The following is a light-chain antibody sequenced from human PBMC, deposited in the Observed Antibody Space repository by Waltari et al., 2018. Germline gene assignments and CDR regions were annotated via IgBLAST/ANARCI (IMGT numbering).Light chain of an antibody. Sequence: DIVMTQSPDSLAVSLGERATINCKSSQSLLYNSNNKNYLAWYQQKPGQPPKMLMYWAPSRESGVPVRFSGIGSATDFTLTISSLQAEDVAVYYCHQYYATPRTFGPGTKVDIK. CDR1: QSLLYNSNNKNY. CDR2: WAP. J-gene: IGKJ3*01. V-gene: IGKV4-1*01. CDR3: HQYYATPRT.